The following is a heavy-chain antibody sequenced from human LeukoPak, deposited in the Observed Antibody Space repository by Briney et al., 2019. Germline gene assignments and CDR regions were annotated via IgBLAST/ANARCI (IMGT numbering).Heavy chain of an antibody. D-gene: IGHD2-8*01. CDR1: GVSISSGGYY. Sequence: PSETLSLTCTVSGVSISSGGYYWSWIRQHPGKGLEWIGYIYYSGSTYYNPSLKSRVTISVDTSKNQFSLKLSSVTAADTAVYYCVINLRGVGWFAPWGQGTLVTVSS. CDR3: VINLRGVGWFAP. V-gene: IGHV4-31*03. CDR2: IYYSGST. J-gene: IGHJ5*02.